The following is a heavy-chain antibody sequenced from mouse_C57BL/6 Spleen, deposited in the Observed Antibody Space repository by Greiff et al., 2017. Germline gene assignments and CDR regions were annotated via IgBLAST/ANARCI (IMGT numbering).Heavy chain of an antibody. V-gene: IGHV1-7*01. Sequence: QVQLQQSGAELAKPGASVKLSCKASGYTFTSYWMHWVKQRPGQGLEWIGYINPSSGYTKYNQKFKDKATLTADKSSSTAYMQLSSLTYEDSAVYDCTTAQATDAMDYWGQGTSVTVSS. J-gene: IGHJ4*01. CDR3: TTAQATDAMDY. CDR1: GYTFTSYW. CDR2: INPSSGYT. D-gene: IGHD3-2*02.